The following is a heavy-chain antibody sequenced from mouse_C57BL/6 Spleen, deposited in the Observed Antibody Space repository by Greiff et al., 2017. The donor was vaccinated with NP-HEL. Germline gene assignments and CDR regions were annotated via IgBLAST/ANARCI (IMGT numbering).Heavy chain of an antibody. CDR2: ISYDGSN. D-gene: IGHD1-1*01. Sequence: EVQLVESGPGLVKPSQSLSLTCSVTGYSITSGYYWNWIRQFPGNKLEWMGYISYDGSNNYNPSLKNRISITRDPSTNQFFLKLNSVTTEDTATDDCARAGGSSPRYAMDYWGQGTSVTVSS. J-gene: IGHJ4*01. CDR1: GYSITSGYY. CDR3: ARAGGSSPRYAMDY. V-gene: IGHV3-6*01.